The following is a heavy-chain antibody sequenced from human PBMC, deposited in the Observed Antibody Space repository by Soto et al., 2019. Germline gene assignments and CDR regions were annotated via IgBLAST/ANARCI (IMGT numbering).Heavy chain of an antibody. Sequence: SETLSLTCTVSGDSNSSYYWSWIRQSPGKGLEWIGYISYSGSTTYNPSLKSRVTISLHTSNNQLSLKLSSVTAADTAVYYCARGAILGSFSSSWYERDYYYYGMDVWGQGTTVTVSS. CDR1: GDSNSSYY. V-gene: IGHV4-59*12. CDR2: ISYSGST. J-gene: IGHJ6*02. CDR3: ARGAILGSFSSSWYERDYYYYGMDV. D-gene: IGHD6-13*01.